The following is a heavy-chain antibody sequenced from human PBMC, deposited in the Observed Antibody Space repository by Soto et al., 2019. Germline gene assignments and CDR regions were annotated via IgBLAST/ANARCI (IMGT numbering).Heavy chain of an antibody. Sequence: SETHSLTSTVSGGYISSYYWSWIRQPPGKGLEWLGHISNSGRTNYNPSLKSRVTISVDTSKNQLSLKLSSVTAADTAVYYCARNYGHAFDIWGQGTMVTVSS. CDR2: ISNSGRT. V-gene: IGHV4-59*01. D-gene: IGHD1-7*01. CDR3: ARNYGHAFDI. CDR1: GGYISSYY. J-gene: IGHJ3*02.